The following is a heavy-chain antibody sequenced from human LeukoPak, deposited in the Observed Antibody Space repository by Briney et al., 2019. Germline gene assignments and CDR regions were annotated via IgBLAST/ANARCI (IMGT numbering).Heavy chain of an antibody. CDR1: GFTFSSYW. D-gene: IGHD3-10*01. Sequence: GGSLRLSCAASGFTFSSYWMSWVRQAPGKGLEWVANIKQDGSEKYYVDSVKGRFTISRDNAKNSLYLQMNSLRAEDTAVYYCARDAAWFGELLDALDIWGQGTMVTVSS. J-gene: IGHJ3*02. V-gene: IGHV3-7*03. CDR2: IKQDGSEK. CDR3: ARDAAWFGELLDALDI.